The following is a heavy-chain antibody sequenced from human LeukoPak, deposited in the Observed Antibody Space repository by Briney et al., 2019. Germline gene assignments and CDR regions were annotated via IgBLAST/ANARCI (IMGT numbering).Heavy chain of an antibody. V-gene: IGHV3-7*01. Sequence: GGSLILSCASSGLTFTDFWMNWVRLAPGRGPEWLANINPDGNEKYYVDSVKGRFAMSRDNAKNEVYLEMNSLRAEDTGVYYCSGRDSSRSPRAYWGQGTLVSVSS. CDR1: GLTFTDFW. D-gene: IGHD6-13*01. J-gene: IGHJ4*02. CDR3: SGRDSSRSPRAY. CDR2: INPDGNEK.